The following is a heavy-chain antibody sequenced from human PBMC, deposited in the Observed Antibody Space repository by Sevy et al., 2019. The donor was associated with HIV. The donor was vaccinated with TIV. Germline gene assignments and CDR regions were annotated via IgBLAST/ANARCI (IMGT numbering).Heavy chain of an antibody. J-gene: IGHJ6*02. Sequence: GGSLRLSCAASGFTFSSYGMHWVRQAPGKGLEWVALIWYDGSNTYYADSVKGRFSISRDNSKNTLYLQMNSLGAEDTAVYYWARGKAALPVYYYGMDVWGQGTTVTVSS. CDR1: GFTFSSYG. V-gene: IGHV3-33*08. CDR2: IWYDGSNT. D-gene: IGHD6-6*01. CDR3: ARGKAALPVYYYGMDV.